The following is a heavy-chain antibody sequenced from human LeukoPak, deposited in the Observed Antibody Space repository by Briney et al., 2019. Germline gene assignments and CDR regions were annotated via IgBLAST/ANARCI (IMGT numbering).Heavy chain of an antibody. CDR3: VKDVLRFLKWSGGYDY. J-gene: IGHJ4*02. V-gene: IGHV3-33*06. Sequence: SGGSLRLSCAASGLTFRDYGMNWVRQAPGKGLEWVEVIYDDGTTQHYADSVKGRFTISRDNSKNTLWLQMNSLRAEDTAVYYCVKDVLRFLKWSGGYDYWGQGSLVTVSS. CDR1: GLTFRDYG. CDR2: IYDDGTTQ. D-gene: IGHD3-3*01.